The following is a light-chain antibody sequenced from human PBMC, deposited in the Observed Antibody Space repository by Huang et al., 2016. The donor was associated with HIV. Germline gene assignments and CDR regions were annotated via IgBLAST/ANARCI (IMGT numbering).Light chain of an antibody. CDR3: QQYNNGPPWT. CDR2: SAS. V-gene: IGKV3-15*01. J-gene: IGKJ1*01. Sequence: ELVMTQSPATLSVTPGEGATLSCRATQSVSVNLAWYQQKPGQAPRFLIHSASTRASGIPVRLSGGGSGTECTIISIRLQSEDSAVYYCQQYNNGPPWTFGQGTKVEIK. CDR1: QSVSVN.